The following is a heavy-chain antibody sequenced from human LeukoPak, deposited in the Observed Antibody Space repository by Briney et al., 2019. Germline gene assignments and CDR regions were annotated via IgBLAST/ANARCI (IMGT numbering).Heavy chain of an antibody. J-gene: IGHJ4*02. V-gene: IGHV3-23*01. CDR1: GFTFSSYS. Sequence: GGSLRLSCAASGFTFSSYSMNWVRQAPGKGLGWVAATSSSDAGTYHADSVRGRFTISRDNSKNTLYLQMNSLRAEDAAVYFCAKAPVTSCRGAYCYPFDSWGQGTLGTVSS. CDR2: TSSSDAGT. D-gene: IGHD2-21*01. CDR3: AKAPVTSCRGAYCYPFDS.